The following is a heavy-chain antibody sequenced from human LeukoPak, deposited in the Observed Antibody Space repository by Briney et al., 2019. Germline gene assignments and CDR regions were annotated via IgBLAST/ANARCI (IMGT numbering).Heavy chain of an antibody. CDR1: GFTFSRYE. CDR2: ISGSGGST. D-gene: IGHD6-13*01. Sequence: GGSLRLSCAASGFTFSRYEMNWVRQAPGKGLEWVSAISGSGGSTYYADSVKGRFTISRDNSKNTLYLQMNSLRAEDTAVYYCAKPRPSYSSSWYDHWGQGTLVTVSS. CDR3: AKPRPSYSSSWYDH. V-gene: IGHV3-23*01. J-gene: IGHJ5*02.